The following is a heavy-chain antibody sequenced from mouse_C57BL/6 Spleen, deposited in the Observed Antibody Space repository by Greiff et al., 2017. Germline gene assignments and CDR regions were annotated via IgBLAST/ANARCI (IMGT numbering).Heavy chain of an antibody. CDR2: ISYDGSN. J-gene: IGHJ4*01. CDR1: GYSITSGYY. CDR3: ARVLDLYAMDY. V-gene: IGHV3-6*01. Sequence: VQLKQSGPGLVKPSQSLSLTCSVTGYSITSGYYWNWIRQFPGNKLEWMGYISYDGSNNYNPSLKNRISITRDTSKNQFFLKLNSVTTEDTATYYCARVLDLYAMDYWGQGTSVTVSS.